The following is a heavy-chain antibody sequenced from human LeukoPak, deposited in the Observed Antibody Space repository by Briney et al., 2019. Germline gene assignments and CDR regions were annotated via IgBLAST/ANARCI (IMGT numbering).Heavy chain of an antibody. CDR1: GFTFSSYW. Sequence: GGSLRLSCAASGFTFSSYWMHWVRQVPGKGLVWVSRINSDGSSTSYADSVKGRFTISRDNSKNTLYLQMNSLRAEDTAVYYCARDVGRMEQWSSTWGQGTLVTVSS. V-gene: IGHV3-74*01. CDR3: ARDVGRMEQWSST. J-gene: IGHJ5*02. CDR2: INSDGSST. D-gene: IGHD6-19*01.